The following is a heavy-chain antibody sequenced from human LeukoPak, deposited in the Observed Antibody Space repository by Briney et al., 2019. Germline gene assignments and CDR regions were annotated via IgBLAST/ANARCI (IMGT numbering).Heavy chain of an antibody. Sequence: GGSLRLSCAASGFTFSSYGMHWVRQAPGKGLEWVAFIRYDGSNKYYADSVKGRFTISRDNSKNTLYLQMNSLRAEDTAVYYCAKSGGAEHHFWSGPRDRYFDYWGQGTLVTVSS. CDR2: IRYDGSNK. V-gene: IGHV3-30*02. J-gene: IGHJ4*02. D-gene: IGHD3-3*02. CDR1: GFTFSSYG. CDR3: AKSGGAEHHFWSGPRDRYFDY.